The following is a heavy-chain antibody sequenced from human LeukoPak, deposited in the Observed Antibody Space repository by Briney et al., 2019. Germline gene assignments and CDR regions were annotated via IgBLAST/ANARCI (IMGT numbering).Heavy chain of an antibody. CDR2: IYYSGST. Sequence: SETLSLTCAVSGGSISSGGYYWSWIRQHPGKGLEWIGYIYYSGSTYYNPSLKSRVTISVDTSKNQFSLKLSSVTAADTAVYYCARVPSSGYSYYFDYWGQGTLVTVSS. J-gene: IGHJ4*02. V-gene: IGHV4-31*11. CDR1: GGSISSGGYY. D-gene: IGHD3-22*01. CDR3: ARVPSSGYSYYFDY.